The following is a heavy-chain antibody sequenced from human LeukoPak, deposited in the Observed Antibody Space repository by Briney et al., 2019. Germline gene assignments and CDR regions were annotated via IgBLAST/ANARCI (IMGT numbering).Heavy chain of an antibody. J-gene: IGHJ4*02. Sequence: GGSLRLSCAASGFTFGTYWMGWVRQAPGKGLEWVANIKQDGSEKSYVDSVKGRFTISRDNVKNSVYLQMHSLRADDTAIYYCVRDTYRTAVAGSSGLGYWGQGTLVTVFS. CDR1: GFTFGTYW. D-gene: IGHD6-19*01. CDR2: IKQDGSEK. CDR3: VRDTYRTAVAGSSGLGY. V-gene: IGHV3-7*01.